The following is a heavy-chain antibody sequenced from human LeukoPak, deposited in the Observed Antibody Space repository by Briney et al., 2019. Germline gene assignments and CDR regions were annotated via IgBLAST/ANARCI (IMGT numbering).Heavy chain of an antibody. Sequence: ASVKVSCKASGYTFTSYDINWVRQATGQGLEWMGWMNPNSANAGFAQKFEGRVYMTRDTSINTAYMELTSLTSEDTAVYYCARGKRFGELCPEYWGQGTLVTVSS. CDR2: MNPNSANA. J-gene: IGHJ4*02. CDR1: GYTFTSYD. CDR3: ARGKRFGELCPEY. D-gene: IGHD3-10*01. V-gene: IGHV1-8*01.